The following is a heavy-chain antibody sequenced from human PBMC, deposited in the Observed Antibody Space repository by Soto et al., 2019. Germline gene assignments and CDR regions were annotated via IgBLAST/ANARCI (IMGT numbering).Heavy chain of an antibody. D-gene: IGHD3-22*01. CDR2: ISGSGGST. V-gene: IGHV3-23*01. CDR1: GFTFSSYA. Sequence: EVQLLESGGGLVQPGGSLRLSCAASGFTFSSYAMSWVRQAPGKGLEWVSAISGSGGSTYYADSVKGRFTISRDNSKNTLYLQMNSLRAEDTAVYYCAKVNPYYYYSSGYYLFDYWGQGTLVTVSS. CDR3: AKVNPYYYYSSGYYLFDY. J-gene: IGHJ4*02.